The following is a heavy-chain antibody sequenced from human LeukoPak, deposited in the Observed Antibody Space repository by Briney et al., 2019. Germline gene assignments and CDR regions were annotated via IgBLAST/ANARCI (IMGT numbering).Heavy chain of an antibody. CDR3: AKDFYDYVWGSYRGDAFDI. D-gene: IGHD3-16*02. J-gene: IGHJ3*02. CDR2: ISYDGSNK. V-gene: IGHV3-30-3*01. Sequence: GGSLRLSCAASGFTFSSYAMHWVRQAPGKGLEWVAVISYDGSNKYYADSVKGRFTISRDNSKNTLYLQMNSLRAEDTAVYYCAKDFYDYVWGSYRGDAFDIWGQGTMVTVSS. CDR1: GFTFSSYA.